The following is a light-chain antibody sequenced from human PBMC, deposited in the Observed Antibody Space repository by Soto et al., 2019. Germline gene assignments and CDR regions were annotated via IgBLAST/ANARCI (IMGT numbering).Light chain of an antibody. CDR2: GAS. Sequence: EIVLTQSPGTLSLSPGERATLSCRASQSVSSINLAWFQQEPGQAPRLLIYGASTRATGIPDRFSGSGSGTDFTITISRLEPEDFAVYYCQHYGSPRYTFGQGTKLEIK. CDR3: QHYGSPRYT. V-gene: IGKV3-20*01. J-gene: IGKJ2*01. CDR1: QSVSSIN.